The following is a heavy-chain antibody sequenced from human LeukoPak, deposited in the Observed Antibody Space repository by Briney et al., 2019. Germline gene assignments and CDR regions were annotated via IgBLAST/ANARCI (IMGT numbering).Heavy chain of an antibody. CDR1: GFPFSSYW. V-gene: IGHV3-7*03. CDR3: ARVWVTTRPDY. J-gene: IGHJ4*02. D-gene: IGHD4-17*01. CDR2: IKQDGSEK. Sequence: GGSLRPSCVASGFPFSSYWMTWVRQAPGKGLEWVASIKQDGSEKSYVDSVKGRFAISRDNAKNSLYLQMNSLRAEDTAVYYCARVWVTTRPDYWGQGTLVTVSS.